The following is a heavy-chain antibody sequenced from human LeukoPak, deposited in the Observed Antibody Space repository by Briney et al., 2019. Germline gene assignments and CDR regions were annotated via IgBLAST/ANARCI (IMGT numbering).Heavy chain of an antibody. CDR3: ARGQSYGWFDP. D-gene: IGHD5-18*01. Sequence: ETLSLTCAVYGGSFSGYYWSWIRQAPGKGLEWVSSISGSSSYIYYADSVKGRFTISRDSAQNSLYLQMNSLRAEDTAVYYCARGQSYGWFDPWGQGTLVTVSS. CDR2: ISGSSSYI. J-gene: IGHJ5*02. CDR1: GGSFSGYY. V-gene: IGHV3-21*01.